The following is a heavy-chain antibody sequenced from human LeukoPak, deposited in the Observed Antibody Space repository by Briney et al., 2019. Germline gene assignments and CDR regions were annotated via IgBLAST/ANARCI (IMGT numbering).Heavy chain of an antibody. CDR1: GFTFSSHW. V-gene: IGHV3-20*04. CDR2: VNWNGGST. CDR3: VRDRCSSTSCHDSPNWFDP. J-gene: IGHJ5*02. Sequence: GGSLRLSCVVSGFTFSSHWMSWVRQAPGKGLEWISDVNWNGGSTGYADSVKGRFTISRDNAKNSLYLQMNSLRAEDTALYYCVRDRCSSTSCHDSPNWFDPWGQGTLVTVSS. D-gene: IGHD2-2*01.